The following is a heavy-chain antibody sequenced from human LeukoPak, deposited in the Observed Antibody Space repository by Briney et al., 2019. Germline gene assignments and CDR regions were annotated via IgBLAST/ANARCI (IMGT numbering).Heavy chain of an antibody. J-gene: IGHJ6*03. Sequence: GGSLRLSCAASGFTISSYTMNWVRQAPGKGLEWVSSIGSSTSYIYYADSVKGRFTISRDDAKNSLYLQMNSLRAEDTAVYYCARDVASYYYMDVWGKGTTVTVSS. V-gene: IGHV3-21*01. CDR1: GFTISSYT. CDR2: IGSSTSYI. D-gene: IGHD2-21*01. CDR3: ARDVASYYYMDV.